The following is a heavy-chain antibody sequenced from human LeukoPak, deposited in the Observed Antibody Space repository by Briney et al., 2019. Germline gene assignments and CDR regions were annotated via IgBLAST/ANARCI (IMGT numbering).Heavy chain of an antibody. CDR3: ARCTGRSYYFDY. D-gene: IGHD2-8*01. CDR2: IIPILGIA. CDR1: GGTFSSYA. J-gene: IGHJ4*02. Sequence: ASVKVSCKASGGTFSSYAISWVRQAPGQGLEWMGRIIPILGIANYAQKFQGRVTITADKSTSTAYMELSSLRSEDTAVYYCARCTGRSYYFDYWGQGTLVTVSS. V-gene: IGHV1-69*04.